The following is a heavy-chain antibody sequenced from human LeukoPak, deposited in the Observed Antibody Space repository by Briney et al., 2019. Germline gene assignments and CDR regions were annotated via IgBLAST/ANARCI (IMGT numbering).Heavy chain of an antibody. V-gene: IGHV1-8*01. J-gene: IGHJ4*02. CDR1: GYTFTSYD. CDR3: ARSDLGYCSGGSCYSHY. Sequence: ASVKVSCKASGYTFTSYDINWVRQATGQGLEWMGWMYPNSGNTGYAQKFQGRVTMTRNTSISTAYMELSSLRSEDTAVYYCARSDLGYCSGGSCYSHYWGQGTLVTVSS. CDR2: MYPNSGNT. D-gene: IGHD2-15*01.